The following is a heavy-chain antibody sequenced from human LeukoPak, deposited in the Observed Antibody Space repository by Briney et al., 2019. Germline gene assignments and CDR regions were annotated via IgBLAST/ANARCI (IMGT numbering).Heavy chain of an antibody. Sequence: GGSLRLSCAASGFTFSDYYTSWIRQAPGKGLEWVSYISHSGRTIYYADSVKGRFTISRDNSKNTLYLQMNSLRAEDTAVYYCAKEGSALWFGELSYYFDYWGQGTLVTVSS. J-gene: IGHJ4*02. CDR2: ISHSGRTI. CDR3: AKEGSALWFGELSYYFDY. D-gene: IGHD3-10*01. CDR1: GFTFSDYY. V-gene: IGHV3-11*01.